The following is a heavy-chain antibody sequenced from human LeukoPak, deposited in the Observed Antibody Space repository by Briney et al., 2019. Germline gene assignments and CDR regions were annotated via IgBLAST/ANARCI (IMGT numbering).Heavy chain of an antibody. V-gene: IGHV4-34*01. J-gene: IGHJ3*02. Sequence: SETLSLTCAVYGGSFSGYYWSWIRQPPGKGLEWIGEINHSGSTNYNPSLKSRVTISVDTSKNQFSLKMTSVAAADTAVYYCARDPTTVTKGFDIWGQGTMVTVSS. CDR1: GGSFSGYY. CDR3: ARDPTTVTKGFDI. CDR2: INHSGST. D-gene: IGHD4-17*01.